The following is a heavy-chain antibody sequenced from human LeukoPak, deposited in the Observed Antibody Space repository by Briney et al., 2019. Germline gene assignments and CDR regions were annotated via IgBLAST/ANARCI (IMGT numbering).Heavy chain of an antibody. Sequence: SETLSLTCAVYGGSFSGYYWSWLRQPPGKGLEWIGEINHSGSTNYNPSLKSRVTISVDTSKNQFSLKLSSVTAADTAVYYCARGRGLLWFGAIGANYFDYWGQGTLVTVSS. CDR1: GGSFSGYY. V-gene: IGHV4-34*01. CDR3: ARGRGLLWFGAIGANYFDY. CDR2: INHSGST. D-gene: IGHD3-10*01. J-gene: IGHJ4*02.